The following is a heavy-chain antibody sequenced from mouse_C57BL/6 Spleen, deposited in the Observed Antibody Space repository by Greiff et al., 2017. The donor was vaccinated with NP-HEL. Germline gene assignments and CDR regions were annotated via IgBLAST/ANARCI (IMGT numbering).Heavy chain of an antibody. CDR3: ARSQTFYFDY. J-gene: IGHJ2*01. CDR2: ISSGSSTI. Sequence: DVKLVESGGGLVKPGGSLKLSCAASGFTFSDYGMHWVRQAPEKGLEWVAYISSGSSTIYYADTVKGRFTISRDNAKNTLFLQMTSLRSEDTAMYYCARSQTFYFDYWGQGTTLTVSS. V-gene: IGHV5-17*01. CDR1: GFTFSDYG.